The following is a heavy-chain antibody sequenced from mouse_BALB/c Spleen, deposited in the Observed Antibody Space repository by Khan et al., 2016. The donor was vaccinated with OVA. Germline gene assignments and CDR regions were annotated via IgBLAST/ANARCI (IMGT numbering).Heavy chain of an antibody. CDR1: GFTFSDYY. J-gene: IGHJ4*01. CDR2: ISNGGGNP. D-gene: IGHD2-10*02. Sequence: EVELVESGGGLVQPGGSLKLSCATSGFTFSDYYMYWFRQTPEKGLEWVAYISNGGGNPYYPDTVKGRFTISREHAKNTLYLHMSRLRSEDTALYCCARHGYGKEDAMDYWGQGTSVTVSS. V-gene: IGHV5-12*02. CDR3: ARHGYGKEDAMDY.